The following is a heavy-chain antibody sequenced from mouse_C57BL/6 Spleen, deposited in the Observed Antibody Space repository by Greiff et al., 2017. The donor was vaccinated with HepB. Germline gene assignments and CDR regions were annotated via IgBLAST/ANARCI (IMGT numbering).Heavy chain of an antibody. CDR1: GYTFTSYW. Sequence: QVQLQQPGAELVMPGASVKLSCKASGYTFTSYWMHWVKQRPGQGLEWIGEIDPSDSYTNYNQKFKGKSTLTVDKSSSTAYMQLSSLTSEDSAVYYCARRPPYYGSSPGAMDYWGQGTSVTVSS. J-gene: IGHJ4*01. CDR2: IDPSDSYT. V-gene: IGHV1-69*01. CDR3: ARRPPYYGSSPGAMDY. D-gene: IGHD1-1*01.